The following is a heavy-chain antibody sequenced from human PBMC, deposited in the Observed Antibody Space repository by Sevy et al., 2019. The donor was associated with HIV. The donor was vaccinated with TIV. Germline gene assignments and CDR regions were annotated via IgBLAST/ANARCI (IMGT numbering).Heavy chain of an antibody. CDR1: GYTFTGYY. V-gene: IGHV1-2*02. D-gene: IGHD3-3*01. CDR3: ARDLEYYDFWSGYVGLFDY. J-gene: IGHJ4*02. Sequence: ASVKVSCKASGYTFTGYYMHWVRQAPGQGLEWMGWINPNSGGTNYAQKFQGRVTMTRDTSISTAYMELSRLRSDDTAVYYCARDLEYYDFWSGYVGLFDYWGQGTLVTVSS. CDR2: INPNSGGT.